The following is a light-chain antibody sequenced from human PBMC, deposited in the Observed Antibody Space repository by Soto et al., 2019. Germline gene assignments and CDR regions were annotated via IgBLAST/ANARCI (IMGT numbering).Light chain of an antibody. CDR1: GSSIGTNP. J-gene: IGLJ2*01. CDR2: GNN. Sequence: QSVLTQPPSASGTPGQRVTISCSGSGSSIGTNPVNWYRQLPGTAPKLLIYGNNQRPSGVPDRFSGSKSGTSASLAISGRQSEDEAEYYCAAWDGSLNNVLFGGGTKLTVL. CDR3: AAWDGSLNNVL. V-gene: IGLV1-44*01.